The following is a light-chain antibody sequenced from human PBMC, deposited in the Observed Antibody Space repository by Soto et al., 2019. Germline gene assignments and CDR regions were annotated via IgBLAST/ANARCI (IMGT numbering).Light chain of an antibody. J-gene: IGKJ1*01. CDR3: QQYGSSRT. V-gene: IGKV3-20*01. Sequence: EIVLTQSPGTLSLSPGEGATLSCRASETISSKYLAWYQQKPGQPPRLLIYGGSSRAAGIPDRFSGSGSGTDFTLTISRLEPEDFAVYYCQQYGSSRTFGQGTKV. CDR1: ETISSKY. CDR2: GGS.